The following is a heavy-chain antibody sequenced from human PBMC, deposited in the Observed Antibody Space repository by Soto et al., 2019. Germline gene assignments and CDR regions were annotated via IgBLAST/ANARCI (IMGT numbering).Heavy chain of an antibody. CDR3: ARDFAYFDS. CDR1: GGSFKSGSYS. J-gene: IGHJ4*02. CDR2: VYHTGRT. Sequence: SETLSLTRTVSGGSFKSGSYSWSWIRQPPGKGLEWIGYVYHTGRTSYNPSLKSRVSISMDTSKNQFSLNLDSVTAADTAVYFCARDFAYFDSWGQGTLVTVSS. V-gene: IGHV4-61*01. D-gene: IGHD3-3*01.